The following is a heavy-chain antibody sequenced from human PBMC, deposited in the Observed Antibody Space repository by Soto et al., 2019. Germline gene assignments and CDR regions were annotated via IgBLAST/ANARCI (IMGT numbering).Heavy chain of an antibody. CDR2: ISSSSSTI. D-gene: IGHD3-10*01. J-gene: IGHJ5*02. V-gene: IGHV3-48*01. CDR1: GFTFSSYS. Sequence: EVQLVESGGGLVQPGGSLRLSCAASGFTFSSYSMNWVRQAPGKGLEWVSYISSSSSTIYYADSVKGRFTISRDNAXNSLYLQMNSLRAEDTAVYYCAREAMVRGLNWFVPWGQGTLVTVSS. CDR3: AREAMVRGLNWFVP.